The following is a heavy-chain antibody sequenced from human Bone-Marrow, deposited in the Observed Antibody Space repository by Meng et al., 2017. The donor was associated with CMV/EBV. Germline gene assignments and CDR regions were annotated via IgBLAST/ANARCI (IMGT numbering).Heavy chain of an antibody. CDR2: IIPILGIA. V-gene: IGHV1-69*10. CDR1: GGTFTSYA. J-gene: IGHJ5*02. CDR3: ARNIVVVPAATVRAWNAFDP. D-gene: IGHD2-2*01. Sequence: SVKVSCKASGGTFTSYAINWVRQAPGQGLEWMGGIIPILGIANYAQKFQGRVTITGDKSMSTAYMELSSLRSEDTAVYYCARNIVVVPAATVRAWNAFDPWGQGTLVTVSS.